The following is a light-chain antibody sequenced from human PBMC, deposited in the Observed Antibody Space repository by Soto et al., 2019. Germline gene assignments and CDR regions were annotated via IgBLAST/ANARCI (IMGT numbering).Light chain of an antibody. J-gene: IGKJ1*01. V-gene: IGKV4-1*01. CDR3: QQYYSPPWT. CDR2: WAS. CDR1: QSVLYSSNNKNY. Sequence: DIVMTQSPDSLAVSLGERATINCKSSQSVLYSSNNKNYLAWYQQKPGQPPKLLIYWASTRESGVPDRFSGSGSGTDFTITLSSLQAEDVAVYYCQQYYSPPWTFGQGTKVEIK.